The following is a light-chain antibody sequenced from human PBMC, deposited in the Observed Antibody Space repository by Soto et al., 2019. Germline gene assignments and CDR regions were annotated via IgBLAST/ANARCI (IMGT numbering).Light chain of an antibody. CDR2: DAS. J-gene: IGKJ2*01. V-gene: IGKV3-15*01. CDR3: QHDAIWPPMHT. Sequence: EIVMTQSPATLSVSPGDTATLSCRASQNVRTRVAWYQQKPGQAPRVVIYDASTRATGIPARFSGTGSGTEFTLSISILQSEDLAVYYCQHDAIWPPMHTFGQGTKLDIK. CDR1: QNVRTR.